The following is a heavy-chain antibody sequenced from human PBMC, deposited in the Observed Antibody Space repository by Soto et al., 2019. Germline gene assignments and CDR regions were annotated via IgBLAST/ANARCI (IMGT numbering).Heavy chain of an antibody. D-gene: IGHD5-12*01. V-gene: IGHV1-18*01. CDR1: GYTFFTYD. CDR3: ARHHGPTTSETWFDP. Sequence: QVHLVQSGVALKTPGASVKVSCQASGYTFFTYDISWVRQAPGQGLGWMGWIITYSGDTTYAQKFQGRVTMTTDTATTTAYLALRSLSSDDTAVYYCARHHGPTTSETWFDPWGQGTLVTVSS. J-gene: IGHJ5*02. CDR2: IITYSGDT.